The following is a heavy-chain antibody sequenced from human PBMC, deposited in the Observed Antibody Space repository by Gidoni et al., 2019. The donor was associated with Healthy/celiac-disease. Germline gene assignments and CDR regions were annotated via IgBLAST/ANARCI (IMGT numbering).Heavy chain of an antibody. CDR2: IYPGDSDT. D-gene: IGHD2-15*01. CDR3: SGGSCYSDLYYYYGMDV. CDR1: GYSFTSYW. J-gene: IGHJ6*02. Sequence: EVQLVQSGAEVKKPGESLKISCKGSGYSFTSYWIGWVRQMPGKGLEWMGIIYPGDSDTRYSPSFQGQVTISADKSISTAYLQWSSLKASDTAMSPCSGGSCYSDLYYYYGMDVWGQGTTVTVSS. V-gene: IGHV5-51*03.